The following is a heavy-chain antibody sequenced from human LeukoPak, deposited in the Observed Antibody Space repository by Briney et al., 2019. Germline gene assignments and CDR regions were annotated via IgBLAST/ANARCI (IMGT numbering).Heavy chain of an antibody. CDR2: ISGSGGAT. CDR1: GFTFNTYG. J-gene: IGHJ4*02. Sequence: GGTLRLSCAASGFTFNTYGMSWVRQAPGKGLEWVSGISGSGGATYYADSVKGRFTVSSDDPHNTLYLQMNSVRAEDTAVYFCARGGVDHYGSGTYYLMYYFDHWGQGALVTVSS. V-gene: IGHV3-23*01. CDR3: ARGGVDHYGSGTYYLMYYFDH. D-gene: IGHD3-10*01.